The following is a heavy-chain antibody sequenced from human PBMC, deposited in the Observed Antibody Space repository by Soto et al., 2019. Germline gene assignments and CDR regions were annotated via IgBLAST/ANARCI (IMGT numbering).Heavy chain of an antibody. V-gene: IGHV5-51*01. CDR3: ARHIALGISTREYYAMAV. Sequence: PGESQKICSKGAGYSFNSYWIGWVRQKPRKRPEWMGIIRHGNSDTRYSPSSQGQVTISADTSISTAYLQWSSLKASDTAMYYCARHIALGISTREYYAMAVRGQGTAVTVSS. CDR2: IRHGNSDT. J-gene: IGHJ6*02. CDR1: GYSFNSYW. D-gene: IGHD7-27*01.